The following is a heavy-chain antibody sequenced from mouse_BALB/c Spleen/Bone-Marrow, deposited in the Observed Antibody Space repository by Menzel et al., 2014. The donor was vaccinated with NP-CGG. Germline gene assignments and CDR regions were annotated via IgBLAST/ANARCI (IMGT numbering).Heavy chain of an antibody. Sequence: QVQLQQSGAELVKPGASVKLSCRVSGYTFTNYFVYWVKQRPGQGLEWIGEINPSNDTPNFTETFKSKATLTVDKSSSTAYMQLSSPTSEDSAVYYCTRSGDYGDGWYFDVWGAGTTGTVSS. CDR3: TRSGDYGDGWYFDV. CDR1: GYTFTNYF. D-gene: IGHD2-13*01. J-gene: IGHJ1*01. V-gene: IGHV1S81*02. CDR2: INPSNDTP.